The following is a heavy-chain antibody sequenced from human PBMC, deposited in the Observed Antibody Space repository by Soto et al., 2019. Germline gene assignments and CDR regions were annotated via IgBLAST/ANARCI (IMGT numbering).Heavy chain of an antibody. Sequence: QVQVVQSGAEVKKPGASVKVSCKVSGYTLTDLAMHWVRQAPGKGLEWVGGFDPEDGETIYAQKCQSRVTMTDDTSTDTAYVELSSLRSEDTAVYYCATRGTRWLQSPFDYWGQGTLVTVSS. V-gene: IGHV1-24*01. CDR2: FDPEDGET. CDR3: ATRGTRWLQSPFDY. CDR1: GYTLTDLA. J-gene: IGHJ4*02. D-gene: IGHD1-1*01.